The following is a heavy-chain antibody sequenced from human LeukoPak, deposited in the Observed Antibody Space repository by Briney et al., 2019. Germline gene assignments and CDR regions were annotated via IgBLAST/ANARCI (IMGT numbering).Heavy chain of an antibody. V-gene: IGHV3-7*03. CDR3: ARGGYCSPTTCFGFDP. J-gene: IGHJ5*02. D-gene: IGHD2-2*01. Sequence: GGSLRLSCAASGFIFSSYWMNWARQAPGKGLEWVASINHNGNVNYYVDSVKGRFTISRDNAKNSLYLQMSNLRAEDTAVYFCARGGYCSPTTCFGFDPWGQGTLVTVSS. CDR1: GFIFSSYW. CDR2: INHNGNVN.